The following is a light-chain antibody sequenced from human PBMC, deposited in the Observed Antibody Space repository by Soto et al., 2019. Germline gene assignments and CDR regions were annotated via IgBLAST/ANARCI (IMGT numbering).Light chain of an antibody. CDR2: XVS. Sequence: QSPSTLSESQGERSTLPCRASQRIXSYFTWYQQKPGQAPRTLVYXVSKRDTGVPDRFTSSGSGNDFIISISILAQEDWAVYYCQQRVNCTAFGQGTKVDIK. CDR3: QQRVNCTA. J-gene: IGKJ1*01. V-gene: IGKV3-11*01. CDR1: QRIXSY.